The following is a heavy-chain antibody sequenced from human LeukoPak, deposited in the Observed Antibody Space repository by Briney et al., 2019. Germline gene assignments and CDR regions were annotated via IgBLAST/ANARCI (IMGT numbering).Heavy chain of an antibody. D-gene: IGHD2-2*01. J-gene: IGHJ3*02. CDR1: GGSFSGYY. CDR3: ARRSTPSAFDI. Sequence: SETLSLTCAVYGGSFSGYYWSWIRQPPGKGLEWIGEINHSGSTNYNPSLKSRVTISVDTSKNQFSLKLSSVTAADTAVYYCARRSTPSAFDIWGQGTMVTVSS. CDR2: INHSGST. V-gene: IGHV4-34*01.